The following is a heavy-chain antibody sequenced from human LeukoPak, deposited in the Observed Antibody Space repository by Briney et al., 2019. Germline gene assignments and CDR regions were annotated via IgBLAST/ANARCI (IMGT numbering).Heavy chain of an antibody. CDR3: ASRSLLGAFDI. Sequence: GRSLRLSCAASGFTFDDYAMHWVRQAPGKGLEWVSGISWNSGSIGYADSVKGRFTISRDNAKNSLYLQMNSPRAEDMTLYYCASRSLLGAFDIWGQGTMVTVSS. J-gene: IGHJ3*02. CDR1: GFTFDDYA. CDR2: ISWNSGSI. V-gene: IGHV3-9*03.